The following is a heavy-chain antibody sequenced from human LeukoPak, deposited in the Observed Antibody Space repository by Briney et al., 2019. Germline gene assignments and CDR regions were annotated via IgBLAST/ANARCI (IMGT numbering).Heavy chain of an antibody. J-gene: IGHJ4*02. Sequence: KPSETLSLTCAVYGGSLSGYYWSWIPQPPGKGLEWIGEINHSGSTNYNPSLKSRVTISVDTSKNQFSLKLSSVTAADTAVYYCARGSLDFDYWGQGTLVTVSS. V-gene: IGHV4-34*01. CDR3: ARGSLDFDY. CDR1: GGSLSGYY. CDR2: INHSGST.